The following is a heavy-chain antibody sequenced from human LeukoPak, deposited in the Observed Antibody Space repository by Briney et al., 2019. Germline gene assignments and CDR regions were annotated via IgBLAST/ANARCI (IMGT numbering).Heavy chain of an antibody. D-gene: IGHD1-1*01. CDR1: GFTVSSNY. CDR3: ASAPDLSWNDVGFDP. CDR2: IYSGGST. Sequence: GGSLRLSCAASGFTVSSNYMSWVRQAPGKGLEWVSVIYSGGSTYYADSVKGRFTISRDNSKNTLYLQMNSLRAEDTAVYYCASAPDLSWNDVGFDPWGQGTLVTVSS. V-gene: IGHV3-66*01. J-gene: IGHJ5*02.